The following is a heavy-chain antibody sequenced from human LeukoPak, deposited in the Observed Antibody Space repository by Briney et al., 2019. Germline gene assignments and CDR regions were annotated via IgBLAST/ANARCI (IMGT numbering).Heavy chain of an antibody. V-gene: IGHV4-59*01. CDR1: GGSISSYY. D-gene: IGHD2-21*01. Sequence: SETLSLTCTVSGGSISSYYWSWIRQPPGKGLEWIGYIYYSGSTNYNPSLKSRVTISVDTSKNQFSLKQSSVTAADTAVYYCARGFGDYYYFDYWGQGTLVTVSS. CDR3: ARGFGDYYYFDY. J-gene: IGHJ4*02. CDR2: IYYSGST.